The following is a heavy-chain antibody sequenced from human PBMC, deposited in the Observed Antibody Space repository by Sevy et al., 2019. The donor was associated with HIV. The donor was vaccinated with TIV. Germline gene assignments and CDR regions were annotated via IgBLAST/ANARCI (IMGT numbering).Heavy chain of an antibody. CDR3: AKDRVSGTYYTGDFDY. CDR2: ISGSGGDT. D-gene: IGHD3-10*01. CDR1: GFTFNTYA. V-gene: IGHV3-23*01. J-gene: IGHJ4*02. Sequence: GGSLRLSCAASGFTFNTYAMTWVRQAPGKGLEWLSVISGSGGDTYYADSVKGRFTISRDNSKNTLYLQMNSLRAEDTAVYYCAKDRVSGTYYTGDFDYWGQGTLVTVSS.